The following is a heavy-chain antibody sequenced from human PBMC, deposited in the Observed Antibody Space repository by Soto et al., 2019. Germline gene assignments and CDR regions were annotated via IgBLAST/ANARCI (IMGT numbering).Heavy chain of an antibody. CDR3: ARGPGGTSSGGFDY. CDR2: ISYSGYT. J-gene: IGHJ4*02. CDR1: GGSISTYY. D-gene: IGHD3-10*01. Sequence: QVQLQESGPGLVKPSETLSLTCTVSGGSISTYYWSWIRQPPGKGLEWIGYISYSGYTKHNPSLKVXGXXSVETSQNQFSLKLRSLTAADTAVYYCARGPGGTSSGGFDYWGQGPLVTVSS. V-gene: IGHV4-59*01.